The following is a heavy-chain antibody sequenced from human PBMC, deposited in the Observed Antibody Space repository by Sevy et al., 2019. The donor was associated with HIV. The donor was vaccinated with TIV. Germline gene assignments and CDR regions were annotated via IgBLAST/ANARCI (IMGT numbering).Heavy chain of an antibody. Sequence: SETLSLTCTVSGCSISSYYWSWIRQPPGKGLEWIGYIYYSGSTNYNPSLKSRVTISVDTSKNQFSLKLSSVTAADTAVYYCARELYDGSGYNYFHYWGQGALVTVSS. CDR1: GCSISSYY. CDR3: ARELYDGSGYNYFHY. CDR2: IYYSGST. D-gene: IGHD3-22*01. J-gene: IGHJ4*02. V-gene: IGHV4-59*01.